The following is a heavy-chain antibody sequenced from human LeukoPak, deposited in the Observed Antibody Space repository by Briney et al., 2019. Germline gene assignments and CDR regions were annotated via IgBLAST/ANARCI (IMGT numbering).Heavy chain of an antibody. D-gene: IGHD6-6*01. CDR1: GFTFSSYA. CDR2: ISGSGGST. V-gene: IGHV3-23*01. Sequence: GGSLRLSCAASGFTFSSYAMRWVRQAPGKGLEWVSGISGSGGSTYYADSVKGRFTISRDNSKNTLYLQMNSLRAEDTAVYYCARDLDEYSSSPGEGYWGQGTLVTVSS. J-gene: IGHJ4*02. CDR3: ARDLDEYSSSPGEGY.